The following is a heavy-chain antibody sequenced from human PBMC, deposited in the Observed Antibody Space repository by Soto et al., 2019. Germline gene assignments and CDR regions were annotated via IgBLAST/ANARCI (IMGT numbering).Heavy chain of an antibody. J-gene: IGHJ6*03. D-gene: IGHD6-13*01. Sequence: ASVKVSCKASGYTFTSYDINWVRQATGQGLEWMGWMNPNSGNTGYAQKFQGRVTMTRNTPISTAYMELGSLRSEDTAVYYCARGGPLSSGYSSSWYYYSYMDVWGKGTTVTVSS. CDR1: GYTFTSYD. CDR2: MNPNSGNT. V-gene: IGHV1-8*01. CDR3: ARGGPLSSGYSSSWYYYSYMDV.